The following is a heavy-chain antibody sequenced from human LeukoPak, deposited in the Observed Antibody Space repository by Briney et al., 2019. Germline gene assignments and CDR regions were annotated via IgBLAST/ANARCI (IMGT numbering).Heavy chain of an antibody. CDR2: IYYSGST. CDR1: GGSISSYY. J-gene: IGHJ4*02. V-gene: IGHV4-59*01. D-gene: IGHD3-16*02. Sequence: SETLSLTCTVSGGSISSYYWIWIRQPPGKGLEWTGYIYYSGSTNYNPSLKSRVTISVDTSKNQFSLKLSSVTAADTAVYYCASVTFGGVIVDYWGQGTLVTVSS. CDR3: ASVTFGGVIVDY.